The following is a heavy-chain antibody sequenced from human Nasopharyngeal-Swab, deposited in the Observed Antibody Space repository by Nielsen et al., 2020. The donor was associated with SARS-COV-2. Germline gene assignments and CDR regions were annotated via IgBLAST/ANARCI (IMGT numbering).Heavy chain of an antibody. J-gene: IGHJ4*02. D-gene: IGHD3/OR15-3a*01. CDR3: ARDLDRSFDY. CDR2: ISGSGGST. Sequence: GESLKISCAASGFTFSSYAMSWVRQAPGKGLEWVSAISGSGGSTYYADSVKGRFTISRDNSKNSLYLQMNSLRAEDTAVYYCARDLDRSFDYWGQGTLVTVSS. CDR1: GFTFSSYA. V-gene: IGHV3-23*01.